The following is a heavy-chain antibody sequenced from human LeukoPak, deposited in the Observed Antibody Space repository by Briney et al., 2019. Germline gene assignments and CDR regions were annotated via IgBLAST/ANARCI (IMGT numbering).Heavy chain of an antibody. D-gene: IGHD3-9*01. Sequence: PSETLSLTCAVSGGSISSSNWWSWVRQPPGKGLEWIGEIYHSGSTNYNPSLKSRVTISVDKSKNQFSLKLSSVTAADTAVYYCARRHYDILTGYYYFDYWGQGTLVTVSS. J-gene: IGHJ4*02. CDR2: IYHSGST. CDR3: ARRHYDILTGYYYFDY. V-gene: IGHV4-4*02. CDR1: GGSISSSNW.